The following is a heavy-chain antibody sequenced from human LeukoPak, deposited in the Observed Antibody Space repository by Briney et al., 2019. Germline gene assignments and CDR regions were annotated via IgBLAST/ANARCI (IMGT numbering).Heavy chain of an antibody. Sequence: GGSLRLPCAASGFTFTSYAMSWVRQAPGKGLEWVSSISGSGGSTYYADSVKGRFTISRDNSKNTLYLQMNSLRAEDTAIYYCAKSSSTPPNWFDPWGQGTLVTVSS. J-gene: IGHJ5*02. CDR2: ISGSGGST. CDR3: AKSSSTPPNWFDP. CDR1: GFTFTSYA. V-gene: IGHV3-23*01. D-gene: IGHD2-2*01.